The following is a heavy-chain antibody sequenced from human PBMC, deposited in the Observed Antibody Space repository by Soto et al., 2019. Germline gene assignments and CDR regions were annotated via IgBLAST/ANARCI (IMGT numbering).Heavy chain of an antibody. Sequence: SETLSLTCAVSGGSISSSNWWSWVRQPPGKGLEWIGEIYHSGSTNYNPSLKSRVTISVDKSKNQFSLKLSSVTAADTAVYYCAVRNYYDSSGYYSSSTRVDYWGQGTLVTVSS. CDR3: AVRNYYDSSGYYSSSTRVDY. D-gene: IGHD3-22*01. V-gene: IGHV4-4*02. J-gene: IGHJ4*02. CDR1: GGSISSSNW. CDR2: IYHSGST.